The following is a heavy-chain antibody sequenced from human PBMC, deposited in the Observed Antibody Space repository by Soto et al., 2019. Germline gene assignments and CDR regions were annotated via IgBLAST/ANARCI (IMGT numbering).Heavy chain of an antibody. CDR3: AGARFWIGGFRSNLYYVDY. V-gene: IGHV1-69*01. CDR2: IIPMLGTA. CDR1: GGTFRTDA. D-gene: IGHD2-15*01. Sequence: QVQLVQSGAEVKKPGSSVRVSCKASGGTFRTDAFSWVRQAPGQGLEWMGGIIPMLGTANYAQKFQGRVTITADDSTSTDYRELSSLRFEDTAVYYCAGARFWIGGFRSNLYYVDYWGQGTLVTVSS. J-gene: IGHJ4*02.